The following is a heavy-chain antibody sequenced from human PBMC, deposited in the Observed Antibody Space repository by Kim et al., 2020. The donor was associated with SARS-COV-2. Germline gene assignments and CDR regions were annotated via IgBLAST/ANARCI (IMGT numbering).Heavy chain of an antibody. V-gene: IGHV4-59*08. Sequence: SETLSLTCTVSAGSISSYYWSWIRQPPGKGLEWIGYIYYSGSTNYNPSLKSRVTISVDTSKNQFSLKLSSVTAADTAVYYCARRGRSSWFFDFWGQGALV. J-gene: IGHJ4*02. CDR2: IYYSGST. CDR1: AGSISSYY. CDR3: ARRGRSSWFFDF. D-gene: IGHD6-13*01.